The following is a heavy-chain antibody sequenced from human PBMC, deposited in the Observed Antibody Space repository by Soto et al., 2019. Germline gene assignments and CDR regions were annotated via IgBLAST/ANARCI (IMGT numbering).Heavy chain of an antibody. CDR1: GYTFNKYA. V-gene: IGHV1-3*01. CDR2: INAGNGNT. CDR3: AKKQGYRNPDY. Sequence: GASVKVSCKASGYTFNKYAMQWVRQAPGQRLEWMGWINAGNGNTKYSQKFQGRVTITRDTSASTAYMELSSLRSEDTAVYYCAKKQGYRNPDYWGQGTLVTVSS. J-gene: IGHJ4*02. D-gene: IGHD2-15*01.